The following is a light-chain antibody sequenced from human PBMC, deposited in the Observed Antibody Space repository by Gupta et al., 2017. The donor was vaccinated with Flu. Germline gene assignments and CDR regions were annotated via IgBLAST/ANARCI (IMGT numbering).Light chain of an antibody. CDR2: AAS. J-gene: IGKJ4*01. Sequence: SVLTQSPGSLSLSPGERATLSCRASQSVSSSYLAWYQQKPGQAPRLLIYAASTRATGIPDRFSGSGSGTDFTLTISRLEPEDFAVYYCQHYRSSPPVLTFGGGTKVEIK. CDR3: QHYRSSPPVLT. V-gene: IGKV3-20*01. CDR1: QSVSSSY.